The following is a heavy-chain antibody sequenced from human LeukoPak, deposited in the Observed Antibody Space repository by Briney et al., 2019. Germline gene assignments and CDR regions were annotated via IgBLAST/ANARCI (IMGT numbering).Heavy chain of an antibody. CDR3: AKDLMIVVAYFDY. D-gene: IGHD3-22*01. Sequence: PGGSLRLSCAASGFTFSSYAMSWVRQAPGKGLEWVSAISSSGGSTYYADSVKGRFTISRDNSKNTLYLQMNSLRAEDTAVYYCAKDLMIVVAYFDYWGQGTLVTVSS. J-gene: IGHJ4*02. V-gene: IGHV3-23*01. CDR1: GFTFSSYA. CDR2: ISSSGGST.